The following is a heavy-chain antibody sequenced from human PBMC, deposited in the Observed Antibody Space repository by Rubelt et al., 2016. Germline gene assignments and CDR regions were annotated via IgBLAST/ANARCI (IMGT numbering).Heavy chain of an antibody. V-gene: IGHV4-34*01. CDR3: AGGPFMTTLTYFDY. D-gene: IGHD4-11*01. J-gene: IGHJ4*02. Sequence: DPSLKSRVTISVDTSNNHFSLKLSSLTAADTAVYYCAGGPFMTTLTYFDYWGQGTLVTVSS.